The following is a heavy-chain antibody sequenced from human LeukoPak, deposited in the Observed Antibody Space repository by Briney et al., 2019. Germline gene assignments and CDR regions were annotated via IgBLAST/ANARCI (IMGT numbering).Heavy chain of an antibody. CDR3: VRDLTHITSSGTAFDS. V-gene: IGHV3-64*01. Sequence: PGGSLRLSCAASGFTFSNYGIHWVRQAPGKGLEYVSSLSGNGNRIYYANSVRGRFTISRDNSKNTLYLQMDSLRPEDMGVYYCVRDLTHITSSGTAFDSWGQGTLVTVSS. D-gene: IGHD1-1*01. CDR1: GFTFSNYG. CDR2: LSGNGNRI. J-gene: IGHJ4*02.